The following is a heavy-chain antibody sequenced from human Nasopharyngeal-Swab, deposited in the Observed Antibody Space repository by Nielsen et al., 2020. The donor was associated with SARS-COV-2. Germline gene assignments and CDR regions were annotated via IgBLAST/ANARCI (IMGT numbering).Heavy chain of an antibody. J-gene: IGHJ6*03. D-gene: IGHD5-18*01. CDR3: AKDYSYGYSDYYYYYMDV. Sequence: GASLKISCAASGFTFSSYAMSWVRQAPGRGLEWVSAISGSGGSTYYADSVKGRFTISRDNSKNTLYLQMNSLRAEDTAVYYCAKDYSYGYSDYYYYYMDVWGKGTTVTVSS. CDR1: GFTFSSYA. V-gene: IGHV3-23*01. CDR2: ISGSGGST.